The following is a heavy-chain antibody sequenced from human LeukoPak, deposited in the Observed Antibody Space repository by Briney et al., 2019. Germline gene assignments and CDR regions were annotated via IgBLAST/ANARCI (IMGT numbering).Heavy chain of an antibody. CDR1: GGSFSGYY. V-gene: IGHV4-34*01. Sequence: SETLSPTCAVYGGSFSGYYWSWIRQPPGKGLEWIGEINHSGSTNYNPSLKSRVTISVDTSKNQFSLKLSSVTAADTAVYYCARGTPPSSGRYYGENYFDYWGQGTLVTVSS. D-gene: IGHD6-19*01. CDR3: ARGTPPSSGRYYGENYFDY. J-gene: IGHJ4*02. CDR2: INHSGST.